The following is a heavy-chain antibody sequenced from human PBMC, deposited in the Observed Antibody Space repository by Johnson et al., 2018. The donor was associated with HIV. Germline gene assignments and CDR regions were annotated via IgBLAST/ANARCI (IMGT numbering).Heavy chain of an antibody. V-gene: IGHV3-15*01. Sequence: EVQLVESGGGVVQPGRSLRLSCAASGFTFSNAWMSWVRQAPGKGLEWVGRIKRKTDGGTTDYAAPVKGRFTISRDDSNNMLYLEMNSLKTEDPANYYCTTGGYTFSDACDIWGHGLMVTVSS. CDR3: TTGGYTFSDACDI. J-gene: IGHJ3*02. CDR2: IKRKTDGGTT. D-gene: IGHD5-12*01. CDR1: GFTFSNAW.